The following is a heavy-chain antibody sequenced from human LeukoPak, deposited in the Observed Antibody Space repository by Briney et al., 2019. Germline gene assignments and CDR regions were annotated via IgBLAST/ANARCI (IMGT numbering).Heavy chain of an antibody. CDR1: GFTFSSYA. J-gene: IGHJ3*02. D-gene: IGHD6-19*01. CDR2: ISGSGGST. Sequence: QAGGSLRLSCAASGFTFSSYAMSWVRQAPGKGLEWVSAISGSGGSTYYADSVKGRFTISRDNAKNSLYLQMNSLRAEDTAVYYCARSPVAVAFDAFDIWGQGTMVTVSS. CDR3: ARSPVAVAFDAFDI. V-gene: IGHV3-23*01.